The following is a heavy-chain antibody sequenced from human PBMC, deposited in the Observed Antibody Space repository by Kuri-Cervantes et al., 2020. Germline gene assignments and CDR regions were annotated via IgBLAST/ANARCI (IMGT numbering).Heavy chain of an antibody. CDR3: TTYDSSGYYYGLEYFQH. J-gene: IGHJ1*01. CDR2: IKSKTDGGTT. D-gene: IGHD3-22*01. V-gene: IGHV3-15*01. CDR1: GFTFSNAW. Sequence: ETLSLTCAASGFTFSNAWMSWVRQAPGKGLEWVGRIKSKTDGGTTDYAAPVKGRFTISRDDSKNTLYLQMNSLKTEDTAVYYCTTYDSSGYYYGLEYFQHWGQGTLVTVSS.